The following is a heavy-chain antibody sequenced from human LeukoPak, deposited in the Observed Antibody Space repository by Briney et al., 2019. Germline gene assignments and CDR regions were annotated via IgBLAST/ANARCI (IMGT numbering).Heavy chain of an antibody. D-gene: IGHD2-15*01. J-gene: IGHJ3*02. CDR1: GFTFDDYA. CDR3: AKETIYCSGGSCYHDAFDI. Sequence: PGGSLRLSCAASGFTFDDYAMHWVRQASGKGLEWVSGISWNIVSIDYADSVKGRFTISRDNATNSLYLQMNSLRPEDMALYYCAKETIYCSGGSCYHDAFDIWGQGTMVTVSS. V-gene: IGHV3-9*03. CDR2: ISWNIVSI.